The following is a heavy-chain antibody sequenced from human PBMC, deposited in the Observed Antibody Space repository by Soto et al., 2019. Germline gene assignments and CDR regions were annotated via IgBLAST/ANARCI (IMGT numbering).Heavy chain of an antibody. Sequence: SETRSLTCAVYGGSFSGCNWSWIRQPPGKGLEWIGEINHSGSTNYNPSLKSRVTISVDTSKNQFSLKLSSVTAADTAVYYCARAGYYDSSGYYDDYWGQGTLVTVSS. V-gene: IGHV4-34*01. CDR1: GGSFSGCN. J-gene: IGHJ4*02. CDR2: INHSGST. D-gene: IGHD3-22*01. CDR3: ARAGYYDSSGYYDDY.